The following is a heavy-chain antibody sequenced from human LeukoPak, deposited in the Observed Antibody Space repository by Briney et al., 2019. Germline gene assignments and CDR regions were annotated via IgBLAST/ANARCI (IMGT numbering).Heavy chain of an antibody. CDR3: ARHISGSVAFDI. CDR1: GGSIIGHY. Sequence: SETLSLTCSVSGGSIIGHYWSWIRQPPGKGLEWLGYIYHSGSTKYNPSLESRVTISVDTSKNQFSLKVGSVTAADTAKYHCARHISGSVAFDIWGQGTMVTVSS. D-gene: IGHD1-20*01. J-gene: IGHJ3*02. V-gene: IGHV4-59*08. CDR2: IYHSGST.